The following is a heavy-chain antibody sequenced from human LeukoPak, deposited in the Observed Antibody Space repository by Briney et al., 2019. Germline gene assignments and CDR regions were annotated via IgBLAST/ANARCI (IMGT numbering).Heavy chain of an antibody. CDR2: IRSKAYGGTT. J-gene: IGHJ6*02. CDR3: TRDPSQYYYYYGMDV. Sequence: GGSLRLSCTASGFTFGDYAMSWFRQAPGKGLEWVGFIRSKAYGGTTEYAASVKGRFTISRDDSKSIAYLQMNSLKTEDTAVYYCTRDPSQYYYYYGMDVWGQGTTVTVSS. CDR1: GFTFGDYA. V-gene: IGHV3-49*03.